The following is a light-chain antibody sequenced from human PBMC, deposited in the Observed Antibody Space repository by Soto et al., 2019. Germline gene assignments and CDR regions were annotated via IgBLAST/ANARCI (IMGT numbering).Light chain of an antibody. J-gene: IGKJ1*01. CDR3: QQYGSSPPRT. CDR2: GAS. V-gene: IGKV3-20*01. Sequence: IVLAQSPATLSLSPGERATLSCRASQSVSSSYLAWYQQKPGQAPRLLIYGASSRATGIPDRFSGSGSGTDFTLTISRLEPEDFAVYYCQQYGSSPPRTFGQGTKVDI. CDR1: QSVSSSY.